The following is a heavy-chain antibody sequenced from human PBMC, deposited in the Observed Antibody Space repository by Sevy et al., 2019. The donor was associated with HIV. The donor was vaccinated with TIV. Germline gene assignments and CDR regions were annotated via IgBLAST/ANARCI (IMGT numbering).Heavy chain of an antibody. V-gene: IGHV4-4*07. CDR1: GDSMNTFY. CDR2: IYSSGST. Sequence: SETLSLTCTVSGDSMNTFYWNWIRQPAGKGLEWIGRIYSSGSTFYKPSLQSRITMSVDTSKNQFSLRLTSVTAADTAVYYCARSPGDFWAANWFYSWGQGTLVTVSS. D-gene: IGHD3-3*01. CDR3: ARSPGDFWAANWFYS. J-gene: IGHJ5*01.